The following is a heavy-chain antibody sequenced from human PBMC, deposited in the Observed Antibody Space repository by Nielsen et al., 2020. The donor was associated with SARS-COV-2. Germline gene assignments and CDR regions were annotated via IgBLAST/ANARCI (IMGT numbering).Heavy chain of an antibody. D-gene: IGHD5-12*01. J-gene: IGHJ4*02. Sequence: GESLKISCAASGFTFSSYAMSWVRQAPGKGLEWVSAISGSGGSTYYADSVKGRFTISRDNSKNTLYLQMNSLRAEDTAVYYWAKGAINSGYAVDYWGQGTLVTVSS. CDR1: GFTFSSYA. V-gene: IGHV3-23*01. CDR2: ISGSGGST. CDR3: AKGAINSGYAVDY.